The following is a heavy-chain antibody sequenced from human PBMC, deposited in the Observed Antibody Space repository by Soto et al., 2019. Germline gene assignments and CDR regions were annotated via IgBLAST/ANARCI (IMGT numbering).Heavy chain of an antibody. CDR1: GYTFTSYD. Sequence: ASVKVSCKASGYTFTSYDINWVRQATGQGLEWMGWMNPNSGNTGYAQKFQGRVTMTRNTSISTAYMELSSLRSEDTAVYYCARGLGYYDFWSGSYYYYYYGMDVWGQGTTVTVSS. CDR2: MNPNSGNT. J-gene: IGHJ6*02. CDR3: ARGLGYYDFWSGSYYYYYYGMDV. V-gene: IGHV1-8*01. D-gene: IGHD3-3*01.